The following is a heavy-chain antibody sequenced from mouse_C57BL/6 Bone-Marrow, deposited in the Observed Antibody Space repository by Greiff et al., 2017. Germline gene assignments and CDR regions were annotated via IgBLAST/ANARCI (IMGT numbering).Heavy chain of an antibody. Sequence: VQLQQPGAELVKPGASVKVSCKASGYTFTSYWMHWVKQRPGQGLEWIGRIHPSDSDNNYNQKFKGKATLTVDKSSSTAYMQLSSRTSEDSSVYYCSIGPMDYWGQGTSVTVSS. CDR1: GYTFTSYW. CDR3: SIGPMDY. V-gene: IGHV1-74*01. CDR2: IHPSDSDN. J-gene: IGHJ4*01.